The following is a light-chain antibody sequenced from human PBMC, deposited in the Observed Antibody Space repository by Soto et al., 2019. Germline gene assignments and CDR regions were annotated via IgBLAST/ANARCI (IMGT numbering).Light chain of an antibody. J-gene: IGKJ1*01. CDR1: QSISTN. Sequence: DIQMTQPPSTLSASVGDRATITCRASQSISTNLAWYQQKPGKDPGHLIYSPSDLESGVPSRFRGSGFGTEFTINITSLQPDDFATYYCQQYNSYSTFGPATFGQGTKVDIK. CDR2: SPS. CDR3: QQYNSYSTFGPAT. V-gene: IGKV1-5*03.